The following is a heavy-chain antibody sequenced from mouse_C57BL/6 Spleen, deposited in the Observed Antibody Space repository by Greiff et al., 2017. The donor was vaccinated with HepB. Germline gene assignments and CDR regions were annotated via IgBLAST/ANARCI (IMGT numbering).Heavy chain of an antibody. V-gene: IGHV1-22*01. CDR1: GYTFTDYN. CDR2: INPNNGGT. CDR3: AREDYAVFAY. J-gene: IGHJ3*01. D-gene: IGHD2-4*01. Sequence: EVKLQQSGPELVKPGASVKMSCKASGYTFTDYNMHWVKQSHGKSLVWIGYINPNNGGTSYNQTFKGKATLTVNKSSSTAYMELHSLTSEDSAVYYCAREDYAVFAYWGQGTLVTVSA.